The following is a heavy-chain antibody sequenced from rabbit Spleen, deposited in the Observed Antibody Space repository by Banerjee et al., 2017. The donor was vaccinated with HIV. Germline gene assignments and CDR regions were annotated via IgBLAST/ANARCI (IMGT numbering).Heavy chain of an antibody. CDR2: IITGASGGT. D-gene: IGHD4-1*01. CDR1: GFSFNDDYY. V-gene: IGHV1S40*01. CDR3: ARDLDDYDSGWEFNL. J-gene: IGHJ4*01. Sequence: QSLEESGGGLVQPEGSLTLTCTASGFSFNDDYYVCWVRQAPGKGLEWIACIITGASGGTWYASWAKGRFTISKTSSTTVTLQMTSLTAADTATYFCARDLDDYDSGWEFNLWGQGTLVTVS.